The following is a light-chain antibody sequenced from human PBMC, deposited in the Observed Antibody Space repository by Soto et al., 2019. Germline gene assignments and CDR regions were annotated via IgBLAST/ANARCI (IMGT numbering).Light chain of an antibody. Sequence: DIQMSQSPSTRSASGGDRVTISCRASQSISSRLAWYQQKPGKAPTVLIYKAYSLESGVPSTFSGSGSGTEFTLTTRSLQTDDFATYYCQKYDSYSTWTFGQGTKVDI. CDR2: KAY. CDR1: QSISSR. J-gene: IGKJ1*01. V-gene: IGKV1-5*03. CDR3: QKYDSYSTWT.